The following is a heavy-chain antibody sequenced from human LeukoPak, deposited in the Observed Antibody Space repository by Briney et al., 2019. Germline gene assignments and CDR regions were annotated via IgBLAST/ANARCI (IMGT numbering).Heavy chain of an antibody. Sequence: PGGSLRLSCATSGFTFSSYGMHWVRQAPGKGLEWVAVIWYDGSNKYYADSVKGRFTISRDNSKNTLYLQMNSLRAEDTAVHYCAKDPRPWCSGGSCYSGVHDYWGQGTLVTVSS. CDR3: AKDPRPWCSGGSCYSGVHDY. CDR2: IWYDGSNK. J-gene: IGHJ4*02. V-gene: IGHV3-33*06. CDR1: GFTFSSYG. D-gene: IGHD2-15*01.